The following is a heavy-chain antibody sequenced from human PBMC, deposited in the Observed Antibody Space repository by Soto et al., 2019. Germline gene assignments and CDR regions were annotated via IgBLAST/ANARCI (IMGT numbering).Heavy chain of an antibody. CDR2: IYYSGST. CDR3: ARWNRWGPAAIRRLNYYYYYGMDV. Sequence: SETLSLTCTVSGGSISSGGYYWSWIRQHPGKGLEWIGYIYYSGSTYYNPSLKSRVTISVDTSKNQFSLKLSSVTAADTAVYYCARWNRWGPAAIRRLNYYYYYGMDVCGQRTTVTVSS. J-gene: IGHJ6*02. CDR1: GGSISSGGYY. D-gene: IGHD2-2*02. V-gene: IGHV4-31*02.